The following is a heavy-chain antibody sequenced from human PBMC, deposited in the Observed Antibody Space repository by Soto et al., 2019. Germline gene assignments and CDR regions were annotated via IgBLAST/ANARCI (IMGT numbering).Heavy chain of an antibody. D-gene: IGHD3-9*01. V-gene: IGHV1-3*01. CDR3: ARDPREKVILRYFDWLYYFDY. J-gene: IGHJ4*02. CDR2: INAGNGNT. Sequence: QVQLVQSGAEVKKPGASVKVSCKASGYTFTSYAMHWVRQAPGQRLEWMGWINAGNGNTKYSQKFQGRVTITRDTSASTAYMELSSLRSEDTAVYYCARDPREKVILRYFDWLYYFDYWGQGTLVTVSS. CDR1: GYTFTSYA.